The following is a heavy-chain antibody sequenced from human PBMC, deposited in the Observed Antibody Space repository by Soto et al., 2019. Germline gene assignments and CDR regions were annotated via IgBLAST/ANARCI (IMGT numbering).Heavy chain of an antibody. V-gene: IGHV4-30-2*01. Sequence: NPSETLSLTCAVSGGSISSGGYSWSWIRQPPGKGLEWIGYIYHSGSTYYNPSLKSRVTISVDRSKNQFSLKLSSVTAADTAVYYCARGGVRGYSGYDSTHYFDYWGQGTLVTVSS. D-gene: IGHD5-12*01. CDR3: ARGGVRGYSGYDSTHYFDY. CDR1: GGSISSGGYS. J-gene: IGHJ4*02. CDR2: IYHSGST.